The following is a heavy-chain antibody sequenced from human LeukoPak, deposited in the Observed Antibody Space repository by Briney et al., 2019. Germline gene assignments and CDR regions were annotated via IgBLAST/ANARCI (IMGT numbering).Heavy chain of an antibody. CDR1: GGTFSSYA. V-gene: IGHV1-69*06. CDR3: AREVDWLDP. J-gene: IGHJ5*02. CDR2: IIPIFGTA. D-gene: IGHD1-26*01. Sequence: RGASVKVSCKASGGTFSSYAISWVRQAPGQGLEWMGGIIPIFGTANYAQKFQGRVTITADKSTSTAYMELSSLTFEDTAVYYCAREVDWLDPWGQGTLVTVSS.